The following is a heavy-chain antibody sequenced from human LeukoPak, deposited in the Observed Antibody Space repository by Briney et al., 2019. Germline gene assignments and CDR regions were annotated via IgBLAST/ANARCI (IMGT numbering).Heavy chain of an antibody. D-gene: IGHD6-13*01. Sequence: GGTLRLSCAASGFTFSSYGMSWVRQAPGKRLEWVSTISGSGGSTYYADSVKGRFTISRDNSKNTLYLQMNSLRAEEPALYYCAKSGSSWHNWFDPWGEGTLVTVSS. CDR1: GFTFSSYG. V-gene: IGHV3-23*01. J-gene: IGHJ5*02. CDR2: ISGSGGST. CDR3: AKSGSSWHNWFDP.